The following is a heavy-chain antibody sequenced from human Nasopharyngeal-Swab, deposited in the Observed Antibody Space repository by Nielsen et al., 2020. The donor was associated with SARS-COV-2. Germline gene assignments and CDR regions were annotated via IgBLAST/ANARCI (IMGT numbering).Heavy chain of an antibody. Sequence: ASVQVSCKTSGDTFTNSAISWVRQAPGQGLEWVGGINTDNGQINYAYKLQDRVTLTTDTSTNTGYMELRSLTYDDTAIYYCARLLYGGGSFDIWGQGTLVTVSS. D-gene: IGHD2-21*01. CDR1: GDTFTNSA. CDR3: ARLLYGGGSFDI. CDR2: INTDNGQI. J-gene: IGHJ1*01. V-gene: IGHV1-18*01.